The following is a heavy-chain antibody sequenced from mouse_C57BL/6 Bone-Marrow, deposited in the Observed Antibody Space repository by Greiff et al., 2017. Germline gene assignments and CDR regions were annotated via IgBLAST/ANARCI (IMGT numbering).Heavy chain of an antibody. J-gene: IGHJ1*03. CDR2: IDWDDDK. D-gene: IGHD1-1*01. CDR3: ARRALYCYGSSYWYFDV. Sequence: QVTLKVSGPGILQSSQTLSLTCSFSGFSLRTSGMGVSWIRQPSGKGLEWLAHIDWDDDKRYNPSLKSRLTISKDTSRNPVFLKITSVDTADTATYYCARRALYCYGSSYWYFDVWGTGTTVTVSS. V-gene: IGHV8-12*01. CDR1: GFSLRTSGMG.